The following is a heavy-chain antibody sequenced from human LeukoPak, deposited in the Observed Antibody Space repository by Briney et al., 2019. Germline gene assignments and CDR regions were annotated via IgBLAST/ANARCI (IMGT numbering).Heavy chain of an antibody. CDR2: FDPEDGET. V-gene: IGHV1-24*01. CDR1: GYTLTELS. Sequence: ASVKVSCKVSGYTLTELSMHWVRQAPGKGLEWMGGFDPEDGETTYAQKFQGRVTMTEDTSTDTAYMELSSLRSEDTAVYYCATSDWGARSPPNPDAFDIWGQGTMATVSS. D-gene: IGHD1-26*01. J-gene: IGHJ3*02. CDR3: ATSDWGARSPPNPDAFDI.